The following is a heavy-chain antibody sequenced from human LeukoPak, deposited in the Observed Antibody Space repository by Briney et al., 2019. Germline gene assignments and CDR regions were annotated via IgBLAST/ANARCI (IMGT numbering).Heavy chain of an antibody. CDR2: ISSNGGST. CDR1: GFTFSSYA. J-gene: IGHJ3*02. Sequence: GGSLRLSCAASGFTFSSYAMHWVRQAPGKGLEYVSAISSNGGSTYYANSVEGRFTISRDNSKNTLYLQMGSLRAEDMAVYYCALNAYCGGDCFGAFDIWGQGTMVTVSS. V-gene: IGHV3-64*01. CDR3: ALNAYCGGDCFGAFDI. D-gene: IGHD2-21*01.